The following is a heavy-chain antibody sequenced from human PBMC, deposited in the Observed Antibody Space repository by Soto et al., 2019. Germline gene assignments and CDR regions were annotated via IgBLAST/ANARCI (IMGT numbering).Heavy chain of an antibody. CDR1: GFTFSSSA. CDR2: IVVGSGKT. D-gene: IGHD1-1*01. Sequence: SVKVSCKASGFTFSSSAIQWVRQARGQPLEWIGWIVVGSGKTDYTHNLQARVTITRDKSTSTAYMELSGLRSEDTAVYYCARIEEPDYYYYYGMDVWGQGTTVTVSS. J-gene: IGHJ6*02. CDR3: ARIEEPDYYYYYGMDV. V-gene: IGHV1-58*02.